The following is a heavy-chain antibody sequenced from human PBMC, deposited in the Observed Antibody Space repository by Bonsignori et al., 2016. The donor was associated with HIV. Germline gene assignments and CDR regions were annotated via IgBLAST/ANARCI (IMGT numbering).Heavy chain of an antibody. D-gene: IGHD7-27*01. CDR2: INTTGETT. J-gene: IGHJ4*02. CDR3: ARDWTTGDRPGGFDY. Sequence: VRQAPGKGLEWISYINTTGETTYYADSVKGRFTISRDNTKNSLYLQMNSLRAEDTAVYYCARDWTTGDRPGGFDYWGRGALVTVSS. V-gene: IGHV3-48*03.